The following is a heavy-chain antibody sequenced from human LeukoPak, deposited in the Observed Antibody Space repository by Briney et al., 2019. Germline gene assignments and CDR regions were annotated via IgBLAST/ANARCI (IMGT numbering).Heavy chain of an antibody. J-gene: IGHJ5*02. V-gene: IGHV1-69*05. Sequence: GSSVKVSCKASGGTFSSYAISWVRQAPGQGLEWMGGIIPISGTANYAQKFQGRVTITTDESTSTAYMELSSLRSEDTAVYYCARAGRGCSSTSCYRGNWFDPWGQGTLVTVSS. CDR1: GGTFSSYA. CDR3: ARAGRGCSSTSCYRGNWFDP. CDR2: IIPISGTA. D-gene: IGHD2-2*02.